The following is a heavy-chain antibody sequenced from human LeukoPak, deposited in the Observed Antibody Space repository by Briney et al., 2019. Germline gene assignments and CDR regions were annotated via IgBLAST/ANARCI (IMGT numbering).Heavy chain of an antibody. Sequence: SVKVSCKASGGTFSSYAISWVRQAPGQELEWMGGIIPIFGTANYAQKFQGRVTITADESTSTAYMELSSLRSEDTAVYYCARARESLTTRYFDYWGQGTLVTVSS. CDR1: GGTFSSYA. CDR3: ARARESLTTRYFDY. CDR2: IIPIFGTA. V-gene: IGHV1-69*01. J-gene: IGHJ4*02. D-gene: IGHD4/OR15-4a*01.